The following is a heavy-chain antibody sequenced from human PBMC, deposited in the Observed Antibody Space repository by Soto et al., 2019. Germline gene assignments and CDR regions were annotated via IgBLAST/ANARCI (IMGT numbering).Heavy chain of an antibody. J-gene: IGHJ5*02. V-gene: IGHV4-34*01. CDR3: ARVRDWFDP. CDR2: IDHSGYT. D-gene: IGHD3-3*01. Sequence: SETLSLTCAVYGGSFSGYYWNWIRQPPGKGLEWIGEIDHSGYTNYNPPLKRRVTISVDTSKNQFSLRLTSVTAADTAVYYCARVRDWFDPWGQGTLVTVSS. CDR1: GGSFSGYY.